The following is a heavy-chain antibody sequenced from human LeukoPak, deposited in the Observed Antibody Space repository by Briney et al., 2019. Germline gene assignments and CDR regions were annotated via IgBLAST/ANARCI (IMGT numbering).Heavy chain of an antibody. CDR1: GFTFSTYS. V-gene: IGHV3-30*04. CDR3: ARDFGGSGSYYIGLDY. CDR2: MSYDGSNK. J-gene: IGHJ4*02. Sequence: GGSLRLSCAASGFTFSTYSMHWVRQAPGKGLEWVAVMSYDGSNKYYADSVKGRFTVSRDNSKNTLYLQMNSLRAEDTAVYYCARDFGGSGSYYIGLDYWGQGTLVTVSS. D-gene: IGHD3-10*01.